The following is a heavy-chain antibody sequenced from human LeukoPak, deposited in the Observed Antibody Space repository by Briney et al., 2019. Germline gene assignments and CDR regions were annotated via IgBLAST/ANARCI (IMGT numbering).Heavy chain of an antibody. D-gene: IGHD1-1*01. CDR3: AKGQPDYYYYYYYMDV. Sequence: GGSLRLSCAASGFTFSSYGMHWVRQAPGKGLEWVAFIRYDGSNKYYADSVKGRFTISRDNSKNTLYLQTNSLRAEDTAVYYRAKGQPDYYYYYYYMDVWGKGTTVTVSS. CDR2: IRYDGSNK. J-gene: IGHJ6*03. V-gene: IGHV3-30*02. CDR1: GFTFSSYG.